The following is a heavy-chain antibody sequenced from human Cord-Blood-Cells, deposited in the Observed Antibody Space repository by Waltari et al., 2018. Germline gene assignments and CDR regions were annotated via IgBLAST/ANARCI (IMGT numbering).Heavy chain of an antibody. CDR3: ARGQQLVDWYCDL. Sequence: QVQLQESGPGLVKPSETLSLTCTVSGYSISSGYYWGWIRQPPGKGLEWIGSIYHSGSTYSDPSLKSRVTISVDTAKNQFSLKRSSVTAADTAVYYCARGQQLVDWYCDLWGRGTLVTVSS. CDR2: IYHSGST. CDR1: GYSISSGYY. V-gene: IGHV4-38-2*02. J-gene: IGHJ2*01. D-gene: IGHD6-13*01.